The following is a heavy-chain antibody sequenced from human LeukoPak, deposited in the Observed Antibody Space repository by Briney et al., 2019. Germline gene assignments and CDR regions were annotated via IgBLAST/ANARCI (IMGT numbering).Heavy chain of an antibody. CDR2: IYYSGST. CDR3: ARDAVYSSGWYYYGMDV. J-gene: IGHJ6*02. CDR1: GVSISSYY. Sequence: SETLSLTCTVSGVSISSYYWSWIRQPPGKGLEWIGYIYYSGSTNYNPSLKSRVTISVDTSKNQFSLKLSSVTAADTAVYYCARDAVYSSGWYYYGMDVWGQGTTVTVSS. V-gene: IGHV4-59*01. D-gene: IGHD6-19*01.